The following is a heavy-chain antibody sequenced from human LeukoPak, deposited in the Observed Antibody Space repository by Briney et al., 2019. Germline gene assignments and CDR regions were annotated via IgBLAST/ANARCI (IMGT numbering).Heavy chain of an antibody. CDR2: MNPNSGNT. V-gene: IGHV1-8*01. CDR3: ARAIVGATGAFDI. CDR1: GYTFTSYD. J-gene: IGHJ3*02. D-gene: IGHD1-26*01. Sequence: ASVTVSCKASGYTFTSYDINWVRQATGQGLEWMGWMNPNSGNTGYAQKFQGRVTMTRDTSISTAYMELSRLRSDDTAVYYCARAIVGATGAFDIWGQGTMVTVSS.